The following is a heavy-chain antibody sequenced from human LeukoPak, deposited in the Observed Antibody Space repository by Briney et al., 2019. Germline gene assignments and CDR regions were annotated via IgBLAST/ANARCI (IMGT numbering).Heavy chain of an antibody. D-gene: IGHD3-22*01. CDR2: IKPSGGNT. Sequence: ASVKVSCKASGYTFTSYYMHWVRQPPGQGLEWMGIIKPSGGNTSYAQKFQGRVVMTRDTSTSTVYMELSSLRSEDTAMYYCAGDPPRYYDSSGYCYLFDYWGQGILVTVSS. V-gene: IGHV1-46*01. CDR1: GYTFTSYY. J-gene: IGHJ4*02. CDR3: AGDPPRYYDSSGYCYLFDY.